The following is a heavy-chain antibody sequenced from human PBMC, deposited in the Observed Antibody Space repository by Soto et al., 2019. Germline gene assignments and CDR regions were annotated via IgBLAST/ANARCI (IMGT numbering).Heavy chain of an antibody. CDR3: ARDTTVTSYYYGMDV. D-gene: IGHD4-17*01. CDR1: GGSVSSGSYY. V-gene: IGHV4-61*01. Sequence: QVQLQESGPGLVKPSETLSLTCTVSGGSVSSGSYYWSWIRQPPGKGLEWIGYIYYSGSTNYNPSLTSRVTISVDTSKNQFSLKLSSVTAADTAVYYCARDTTVTSYYYGMDVWGQGTTVTVSS. CDR2: IYYSGST. J-gene: IGHJ6*02.